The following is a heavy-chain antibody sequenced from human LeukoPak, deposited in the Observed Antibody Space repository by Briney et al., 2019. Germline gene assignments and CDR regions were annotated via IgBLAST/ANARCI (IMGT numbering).Heavy chain of an antibody. CDR2: ISYSGST. D-gene: IGHD4-17*01. Sequence: SETLSLTCTVSGGCISTYHWSWIRQPPEKGLEWIGYISYSGSTNYNPSLQSRVTISVSTSKNQFSLKLTSVTAADTAVYYCAREPTLTTFGYWGQGTLVTVSS. V-gene: IGHV4-59*01. CDR1: GGCISTYH. J-gene: IGHJ4*02. CDR3: AREPTLTTFGY.